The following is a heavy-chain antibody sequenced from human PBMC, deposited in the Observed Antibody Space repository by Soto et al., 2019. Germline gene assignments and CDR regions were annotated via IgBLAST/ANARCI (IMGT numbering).Heavy chain of an antibody. Sequence: SETLSLTCAVSGGSISSGGYSWSWIRQPPGKGLEWIGYIYHSGSTYYSPSLKSRVTISVDRSKNQFSLKLSSVTAADTAVYYCARDLSARGYSYGYEWWFDPWGQGTLVTVSS. CDR3: ARDLSARGYSYGYEWWFDP. D-gene: IGHD5-18*01. CDR2: IYHSGST. CDR1: GGSISSGGYS. J-gene: IGHJ5*02. V-gene: IGHV4-30-2*01.